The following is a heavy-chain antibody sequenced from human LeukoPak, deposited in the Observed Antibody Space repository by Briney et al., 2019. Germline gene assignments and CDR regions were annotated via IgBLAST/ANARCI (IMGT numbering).Heavy chain of an antibody. CDR1: GYTFTNYY. CDR2: INPGGGST. CDR3: ATGGGSSGYSDY. D-gene: IGHD3-22*01. J-gene: IGHJ4*02. V-gene: IGHV1-46*01. Sequence: ASVKVSCKASGYTFTNYYMQWVRQAPGQGLEWMGMINPGGGSTSYAQKFQGRVTMTRDTSTTTVYMELSSLRSEDTAVYYCATGGGSSGYSDYWGQGALVTVSS.